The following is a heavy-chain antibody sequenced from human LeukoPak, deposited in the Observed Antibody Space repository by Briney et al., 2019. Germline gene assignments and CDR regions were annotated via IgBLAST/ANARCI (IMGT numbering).Heavy chain of an antibody. J-gene: IGHJ6*03. CDR1: GDSFSSSSSS. Sequence: PSETLSLTCTVSGDSFSSSSSSWGWIRQPPEKGLEWIGNVYHSGSTYYNPFLMSRVTISVDTSKKQFSLKLSSVTAADTAVYYCVRLYDSGGLYFYYYMDVWGKGTTVTVSS. CDR3: VRLYDSGGLYFYYYMDV. D-gene: IGHD3-22*01. V-gene: IGHV4-39*01. CDR2: VYHSGST.